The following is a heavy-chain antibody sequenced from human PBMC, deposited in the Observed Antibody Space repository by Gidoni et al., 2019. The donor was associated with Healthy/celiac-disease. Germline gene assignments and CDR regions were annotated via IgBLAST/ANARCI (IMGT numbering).Heavy chain of an antibody. Sequence: EVQLVESGGGLVQPGGSLRLSCAASGFPFSSYSMNWVRQAPGKGLEWVSYISSSSSTIYYADSVKGRFTISRDNAKNSLYLQMNSLRAEDTAVYYCARDRRDGYNNDAFDIWGQGTMVTVSS. CDR2: ISSSSSTI. CDR3: ARDRRDGYNNDAFDI. J-gene: IGHJ3*02. CDR1: GFPFSSYS. D-gene: IGHD5-12*01. V-gene: IGHV3-48*01.